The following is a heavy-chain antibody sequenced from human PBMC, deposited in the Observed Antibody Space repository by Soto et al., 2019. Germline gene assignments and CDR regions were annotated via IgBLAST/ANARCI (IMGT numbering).Heavy chain of an antibody. J-gene: IGHJ4*02. CDR2: IKQDGSEK. D-gene: IGHD1-26*01. CDR3: AREDTIVGAHFDY. CDR1: GFTFSSYW. V-gene: IGHV3-7*05. Sequence: GGSLRLSCAASGFTFSSYWMSWVRQAPGKGLEWVANIKQDGSEKYYVDSVKGRFTISRDHAKNSLYLQMNSLRAEDTAVYYCAREDTIVGAHFDYWGQGTLVTVSS.